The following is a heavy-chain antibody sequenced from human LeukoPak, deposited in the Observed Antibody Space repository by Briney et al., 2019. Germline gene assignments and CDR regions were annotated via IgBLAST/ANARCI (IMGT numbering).Heavy chain of an antibody. CDR1: GFTFSSYG. V-gene: IGHV3-33*01. Sequence: GGSLRLSCAASGFTFSSYGMHWVRQAPGKGLEWVAVIWYDGSNRNCADSVKGRFTISRENSKNTLNLQMNSLRAEDTAVYYCVRDYYSRMDVWGQGTTVTVSS. CDR2: IWYDGSNR. CDR3: VRDYYSRMDV. J-gene: IGHJ6*02.